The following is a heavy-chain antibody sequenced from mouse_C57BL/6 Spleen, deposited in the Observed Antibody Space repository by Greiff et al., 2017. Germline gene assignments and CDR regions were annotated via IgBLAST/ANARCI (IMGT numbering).Heavy chain of an antibody. CDR1: GFTFSSYA. J-gene: IGHJ1*03. CDR2: ISDGGSYT. CDR3: ARDQVGQGYFDV. D-gene: IGHD3-3*01. Sequence: EVKLMESGGGLVKPGGSLKLSCAASGFTFSSYAMSWVRQTPEKRLEWVATISDGGSYTYYPDNVKGRFTISRDNAKNNLYLQMSHLKSEDTAMYYCARDQVGQGYFDVWGTGTTVTVSS. V-gene: IGHV5-4*01.